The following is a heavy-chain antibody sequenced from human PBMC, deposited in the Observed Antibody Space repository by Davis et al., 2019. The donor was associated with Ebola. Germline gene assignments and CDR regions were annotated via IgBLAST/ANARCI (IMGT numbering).Heavy chain of an antibody. CDR2: ISPTGLTI. CDR1: GFTFSDYY. CDR3: ARDESTFMVATEPLDF. V-gene: IGHV3-11*01. J-gene: IGHJ4*02. D-gene: IGHD5-12*01. Sequence: GESLKISCEASGFTFSDYYMSWIRQAPGKGLEWLSYISPTGLTISYADSVKGRFTISRDNTKNSVFLELNSLRHEYTGMYYCARDESTFMVATEPLDFWGRGTLVTVSS.